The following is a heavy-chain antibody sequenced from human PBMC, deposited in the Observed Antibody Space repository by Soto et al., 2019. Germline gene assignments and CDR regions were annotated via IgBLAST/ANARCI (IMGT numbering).Heavy chain of an antibody. CDR1: GYTFTSYG. Sequence: ASVKVSCKASGYTFTSYGISWVRQAPGQGLEWMGWISAYNGNTNYAQKLQGRVTMTTDTSTSTAYMELRSLRSDDTAVYYCARDGGGATNYYYYGMDVWGQGTTVTAP. V-gene: IGHV1-18*04. J-gene: IGHJ6*02. CDR2: ISAYNGNT. D-gene: IGHD1-26*01. CDR3: ARDGGGATNYYYYGMDV.